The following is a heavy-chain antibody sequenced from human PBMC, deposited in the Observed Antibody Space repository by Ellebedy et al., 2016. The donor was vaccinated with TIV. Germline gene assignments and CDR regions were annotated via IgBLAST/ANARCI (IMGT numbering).Heavy chain of an antibody. CDR3: APRAIRAPN. V-gene: IGHV3-53*01. D-gene: IGHD1-26*01. Sequence: GGSLRLXXAASGFTVGNNYMSWVRQAPGKGLEWVSLIYSRGDTAYVDSVKGRFTISRDSSKNTLYLQMNSLRADDTAVYYCAPRAIRAPNWGQGTLVTVSS. CDR1: GFTVGNNY. J-gene: IGHJ4*02. CDR2: IYSRGDT.